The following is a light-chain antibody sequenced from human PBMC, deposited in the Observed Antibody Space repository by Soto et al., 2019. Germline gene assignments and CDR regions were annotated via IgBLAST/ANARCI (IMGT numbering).Light chain of an antibody. Sequence: QSVLTQPASVSGSPGQSITISCTGTSSDVGGYNYVSWYQQHPGKAPKLMIYEVSNRPSGVSNRFSGSKSGNTASLTISGLQAEDEADYYCNSYASSSTLHVFGTGTKVTVL. CDR2: EVS. J-gene: IGLJ1*01. V-gene: IGLV2-14*01. CDR1: SSDVGGYNY. CDR3: NSYASSSTLHV.